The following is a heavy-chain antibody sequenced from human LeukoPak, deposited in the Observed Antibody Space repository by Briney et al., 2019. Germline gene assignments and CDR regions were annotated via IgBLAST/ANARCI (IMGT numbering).Heavy chain of an antibody. Sequence: GGSLRLSCAGSGFSFSNYSMNWVRQAPGKGLEWVSCISSSSAYIYYADSVKGRFTISRDNARNSLYLQMNSLRAEDTAVYYCARAPRVNQWLPRDYWGQGTLVTVSS. CDR2: ISSSSAYI. D-gene: IGHD6-19*01. J-gene: IGHJ4*02. CDR1: GFSFSNYS. V-gene: IGHV3-21*01. CDR3: ARAPRVNQWLPRDY.